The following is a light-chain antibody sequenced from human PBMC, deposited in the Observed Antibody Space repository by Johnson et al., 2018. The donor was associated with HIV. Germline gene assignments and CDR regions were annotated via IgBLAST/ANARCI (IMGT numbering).Light chain of an antibody. J-gene: IGLJ1*01. CDR1: SSTVGNNF. CDR2: KDN. CDR3: GTWDTSLSTGGV. Sequence: QSVLTQPPSVSAAPGQKVTISCSGSSSTVGNNFVSWYQVLPGTAPKLLIYKDNERPSGIPDRFSGSKSGTSATLGITGLQTGDEADYYCGTWDTSLSTGGVFGTGTKVTVL. V-gene: IGLV1-51*02.